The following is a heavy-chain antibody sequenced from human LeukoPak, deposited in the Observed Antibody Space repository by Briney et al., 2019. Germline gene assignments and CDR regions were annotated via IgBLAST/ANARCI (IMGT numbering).Heavy chain of an antibody. CDR1: GFTFSSYA. V-gene: IGHV3-30-3*01. CDR3: ARDGSPYGGDYFDY. Sequence: GGSLRLSCAASGFTFSSYAMHWVRQAPGKGLEWVAVISYDGSSKYYADSVKGRFTTSRDNSKNTLYLQMNSLRAEDTAVYYCARDGSPYGGDYFDYWGQGTLVTVSS. CDR2: ISYDGSSK. J-gene: IGHJ4*02. D-gene: IGHD3-16*01.